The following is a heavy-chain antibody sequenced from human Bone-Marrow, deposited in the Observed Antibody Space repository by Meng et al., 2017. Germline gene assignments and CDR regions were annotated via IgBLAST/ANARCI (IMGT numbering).Heavy chain of an antibody. Sequence: QLQLQESGSGLVKPSQTLSLTCAVSGGSISSDNYPWSWIRQPPGKGLESIGYIYHSGTAYYNPSLESRVTMSADSSKKQFSLKMSSMTAADTAVYYCARRGGSGHYSPWGQGTLVTVSS. D-gene: IGHD3-10*01. V-gene: IGHV4-30-2*01. CDR2: IYHSGTA. CDR1: GGSISSDNYP. J-gene: IGHJ5*02. CDR3: ARRGGSGHYSP.